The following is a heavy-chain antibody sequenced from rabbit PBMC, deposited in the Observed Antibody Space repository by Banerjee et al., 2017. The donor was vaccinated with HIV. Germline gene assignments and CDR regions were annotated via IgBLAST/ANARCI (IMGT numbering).Heavy chain of an antibody. D-gene: IGHD4-1*01. Sequence: QSLEESGGDLVKPEGSLTLTCTASGFSFSSSYYMCWVRQAPGKGLEWIACIYVGSIGDTYYASWAKGRFTISKTSSTTVTLQMTSLTAADTATYFCARDLAGVIGWNFNLWGQGTLVTVS. CDR1: GFSFSSSYY. CDR2: IYVGSIGDT. CDR3: ARDLAGVIGWNFNL. V-gene: IGHV1S40*01. J-gene: IGHJ4*01.